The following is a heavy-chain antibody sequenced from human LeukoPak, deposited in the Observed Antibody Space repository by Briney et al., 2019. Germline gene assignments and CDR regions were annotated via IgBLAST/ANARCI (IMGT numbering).Heavy chain of an antibody. J-gene: IGHJ6*03. CDR3: AREARFDQTRYYYYYYMDV. Sequence: SETLSLTCTVSGGSISSSSYYWGWIRQPPGKGLEWIGSIYYSGSTYYNPSLQSRVTISVDTSKNQFSLKLSSVTAADTAVYYCAREARFDQTRYYYYYYMDVWGKGTTVTVSS. CDR2: IYYSGST. D-gene: IGHD6-6*01. V-gene: IGHV4-39*07. CDR1: GGSISSSSYY.